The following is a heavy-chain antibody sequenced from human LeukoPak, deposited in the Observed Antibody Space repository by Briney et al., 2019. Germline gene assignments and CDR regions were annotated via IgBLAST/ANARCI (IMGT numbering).Heavy chain of an antibody. CDR3: ARGEVLVATITGFDY. CDR2: ISFDGSNK. Sequence: GRSLRLSCAASGFTFSSYAMHWVGGAPGKGREGVAVISFDGSNKYYADSVKGRFTISRDNSNNTLYLQMNSLRAEDTAVYYCARGEVLVATITGFDYWGQGTLLTVPS. CDR1: GFTFSSYA. D-gene: IGHD5-12*01. J-gene: IGHJ4*02. V-gene: IGHV3-30*04.